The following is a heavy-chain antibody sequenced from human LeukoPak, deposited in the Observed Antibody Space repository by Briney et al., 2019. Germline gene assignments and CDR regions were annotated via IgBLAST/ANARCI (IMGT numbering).Heavy chain of an antibody. CDR3: ARQSPGVYNWFDP. D-gene: IGHD3-10*01. J-gene: IGHJ5*02. CDR1: GGSISSSSYY. Sequence: SETLSLTCTVSGGSISSSSYYWGWIRQPPGKGLEWIGSIYYSGSTYYNPSLKSRVTISVDTSKNQFSLKLSSVTAADTAVYYCARQSPGVYNWFDPWGQGTLVTVSS. CDR2: IYYSGST. V-gene: IGHV4-39*01.